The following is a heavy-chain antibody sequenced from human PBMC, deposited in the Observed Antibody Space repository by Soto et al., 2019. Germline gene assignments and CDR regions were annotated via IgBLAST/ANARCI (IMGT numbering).Heavy chain of an antibody. CDR3: ARGGLLWFGDLDP. D-gene: IGHD3-10*01. Sequence: SETLSLTGTVSVASMTSGGYSWSWSRQHPGKGLEGIGYIYYSGSTYYNPSLKSRVTISVDTSKHQFSLKLSSVTAAETAVYYCARGGLLWFGDLDPWGQGTLVTVSS. J-gene: IGHJ5*02. CDR1: VASMTSGGYS. V-gene: IGHV4-31*03. CDR2: IYYSGST.